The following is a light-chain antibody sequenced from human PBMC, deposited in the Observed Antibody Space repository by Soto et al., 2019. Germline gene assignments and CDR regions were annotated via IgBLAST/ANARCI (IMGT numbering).Light chain of an antibody. CDR1: SSDVGSYNF. CDR3: CSYAGSGTYV. J-gene: IGLJ1*01. Sequence: QSALTQPASVSGSPGQSITISCTGTSSDVGSYNFVSWYQQHPGKAPKLMIYEGSKRPSGVSNRFSGSKSGNTASLTISGLQAEDEADYYCCSYAGSGTYVFETGTKVTVL. V-gene: IGLV2-23*01. CDR2: EGS.